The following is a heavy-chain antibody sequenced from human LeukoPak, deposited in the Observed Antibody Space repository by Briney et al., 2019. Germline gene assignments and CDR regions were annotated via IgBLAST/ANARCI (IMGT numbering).Heavy chain of an antibody. CDR3: ARDTDDSSGWLFGLYYYYYMDV. CDR1: GFTFSSYA. V-gene: IGHV3-30*04. D-gene: IGHD6-19*01. J-gene: IGHJ6*03. Sequence: GGSLRLSCVVSGFTFSSYAMHWVRQAPGKGLEWVAVISYDGSNKYYADSVKGRFTISRDNSKNTLYLQMNSLRAEDTAVYYCARDTDDSSGWLFGLYYYYYMDVWGKGTTVTISS. CDR2: ISYDGSNK.